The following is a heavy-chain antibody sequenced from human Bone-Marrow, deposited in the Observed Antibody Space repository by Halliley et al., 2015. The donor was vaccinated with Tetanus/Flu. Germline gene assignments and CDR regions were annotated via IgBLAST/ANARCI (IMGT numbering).Heavy chain of an antibody. J-gene: IGHJ3*01. Sequence: VAVISKDGSKKYCAGSGKGRFVISRDNSKSTLYLQMNSLRADDTAVYYCARDPLPTTTSGGAFDFWGQGTLVSVSS. CDR3: ARDPLPTTTSGGAFDF. V-gene: IGHV3-30*09. D-gene: IGHD1-1*01. CDR2: ISKDGSKK.